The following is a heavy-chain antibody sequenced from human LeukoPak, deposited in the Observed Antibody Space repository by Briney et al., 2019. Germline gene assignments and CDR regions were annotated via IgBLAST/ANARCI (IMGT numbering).Heavy chain of an antibody. V-gene: IGHV4-34*01. J-gene: IGHJ4*02. CDR2: TNHSGST. D-gene: IGHD2-2*01. Sequence: SETLSLTCAVYGGSFSGYYWSWIRQPPGKGLEWIGETNHSGSTNYNPSLKSRVTISVDTSKNQFSLKLSSVTAADTAVYYCARRGYQLPIPLYWGQGTLVTVSS. CDR3: ARRGYQLPIPLY. CDR1: GGSFSGYY.